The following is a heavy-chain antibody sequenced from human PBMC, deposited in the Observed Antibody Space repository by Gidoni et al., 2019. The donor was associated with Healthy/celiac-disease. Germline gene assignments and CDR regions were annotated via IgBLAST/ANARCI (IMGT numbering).Heavy chain of an antibody. Sequence: EVQLVESGGGLVKPGGSLRLSCAASGFTFSSYSMNWVRQAPGKGLEWVSSISSSSSYIYYADSVKGRFTISRDNAKNSLYLQMNSLRAEDTAVYYCARDFGDYGGTPRDYWGQGTLVTVSS. V-gene: IGHV3-21*01. CDR3: ARDFGDYGGTPRDY. CDR1: GFTFSSYS. CDR2: ISSSSSYI. D-gene: IGHD4-17*01. J-gene: IGHJ4*02.